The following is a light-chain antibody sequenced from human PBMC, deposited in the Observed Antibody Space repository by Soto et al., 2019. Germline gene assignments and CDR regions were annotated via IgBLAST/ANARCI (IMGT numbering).Light chain of an antibody. CDR3: SSYTTSSALGV. Sequence: QSALTQPASVSGSPGQSITISCTGTSSDVGGYNYVSWYQQHPGKAPKLMICEVSNRPSGVSNRFSGSKSGNTASLTISGLQAEDEADYYCSSYTTSSALGVFGGGTKVTVL. V-gene: IGLV2-14*01. J-gene: IGLJ3*02. CDR2: EVS. CDR1: SSDVGGYNY.